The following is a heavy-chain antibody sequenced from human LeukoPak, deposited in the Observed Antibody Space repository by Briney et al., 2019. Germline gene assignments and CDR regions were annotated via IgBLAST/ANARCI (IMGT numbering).Heavy chain of an antibody. CDR2: INAGNGNT. CDR1: GYTFTNYA. V-gene: IGHV1-3*01. Sequence: ASVKVSCKASGYTFTNYAMHWVRQAPGQRLEWMGWINAGNGNTKYSQKFQDRVTITRDTSASTAYMELSSLRSKDTAVYYCATEGVYYGMDVWGQGTTVTVSS. J-gene: IGHJ6*02. CDR3: ATEGVYYGMDV.